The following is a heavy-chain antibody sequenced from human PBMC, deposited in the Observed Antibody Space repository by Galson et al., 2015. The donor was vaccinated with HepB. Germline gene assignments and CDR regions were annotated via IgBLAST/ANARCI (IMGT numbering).Heavy chain of an antibody. J-gene: IGHJ4*02. V-gene: IGHV6-1*01. CDR3: ARMVGGSRDY. Sequence: CAISGDSVSSNSAAWNWIRQSPSRGLEWLGRTYYRSKWYNGYAVSVKGRITINPDTSKNQFSLQLKSVTPEDTGVYYCARMVGGSRDYWDQGTLVTVSS. CDR2: TYYRSKWYN. D-gene: IGHD1-26*01. CDR1: GDSVSSNSAA.